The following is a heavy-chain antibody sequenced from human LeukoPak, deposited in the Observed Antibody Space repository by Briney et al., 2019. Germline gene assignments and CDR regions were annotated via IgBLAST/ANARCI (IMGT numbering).Heavy chain of an antibody. CDR1: GYSFNSYW. D-gene: IGHD1-26*01. CDR3: ARRRDLYSGSYYPFDY. CDR2: IYPGDSDA. Sequence: GESLKISCKGSGYSFNSYWIGWVRQLPGKGLKWMGIIYPGDSDARYSPSFQGQVTISADKSISTAYLQWSSLKASDTAMYYCARRRDLYSGSYYPFDYWGQGTLVTVSS. V-gene: IGHV5-51*01. J-gene: IGHJ4*02.